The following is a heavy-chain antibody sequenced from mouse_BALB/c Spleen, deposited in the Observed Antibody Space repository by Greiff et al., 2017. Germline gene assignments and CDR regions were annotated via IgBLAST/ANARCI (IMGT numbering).Heavy chain of an antibody. CDR1: GYTFTDYA. Sequence: QVQLQQSGAELVRPGVSVKISCKGSGYTFTDYAMHWVKQSHAKSLEWIGVISTYYGDASYNQKFKGKATMPVDKSSSTAYMELARLTSEDSAIYYCAREITTASDWYFDVWGAGTTVTVSS. V-gene: IGHV1S137*01. D-gene: IGHD1-2*01. J-gene: IGHJ1*01. CDR2: ISTYYGDA. CDR3: AREITTASDWYFDV.